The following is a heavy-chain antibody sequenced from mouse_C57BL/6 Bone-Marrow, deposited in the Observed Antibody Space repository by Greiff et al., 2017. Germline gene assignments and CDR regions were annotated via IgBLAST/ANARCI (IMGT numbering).Heavy chain of an antibody. Sequence: QVQLQQPGAELVMPGASVKLSCKASGYTFTSYWMHWVKQRPGQGLEWIGEIDPSDSYTNYNQKFKGKSTLTVDKSSSTAYMQLSSRDSEDSAVYDCEREGDGLPSWFAYWGQGTLVTVSA. CDR1: GYTFTSYW. J-gene: IGHJ3*01. V-gene: IGHV1-69*01. CDR2: IDPSDSYT. CDR3: EREGDGLPSWFAY. D-gene: IGHD2-2*01.